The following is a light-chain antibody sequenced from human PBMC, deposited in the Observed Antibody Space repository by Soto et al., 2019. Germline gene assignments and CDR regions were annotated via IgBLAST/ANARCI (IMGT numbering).Light chain of an antibody. CDR1: QSVSSSY. V-gene: IGKV3-20*01. CDR3: QKYGRSRWT. Sequence: EVVLTQSLGTLFLSPGERTTLSCRASQSVSSSYLAWYQQKPGQAPRLLIYAASSRATGIPDRFSGSGSGTDFTLTISRLEPADFAVYYCQKYGRSRWTFAQGTKV. CDR2: AAS. J-gene: IGKJ1*01.